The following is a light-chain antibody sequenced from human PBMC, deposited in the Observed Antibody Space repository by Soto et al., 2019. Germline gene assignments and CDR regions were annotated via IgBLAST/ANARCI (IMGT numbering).Light chain of an antibody. CDR2: LSSDGSH. Sequence: QPVLTQSPSASASLGASVKLTCTLSSRHSNYAIAWHQQQPGKGPRYLMNLSSDGSHTKGDGIPDRFSGSSSGAERYLTISSLQSEDEADYYCQTWGTGIQVFGGGTKLTVL. CDR1: SRHSNYA. V-gene: IGLV4-69*01. CDR3: QTWGTGIQV. J-gene: IGLJ2*01.